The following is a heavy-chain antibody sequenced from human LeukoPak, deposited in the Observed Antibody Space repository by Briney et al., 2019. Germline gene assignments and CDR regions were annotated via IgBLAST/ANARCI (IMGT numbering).Heavy chain of an antibody. J-gene: IGHJ4*02. CDR1: GFIFSSYA. Sequence: GESLRLSCAASGFIFSSYAMSWVRQAPGKGLEWVSTISDSGSSTYYADSVKGRFTISRDNSKNTLYLQMNSLRAEGTAVYFCVKGFSSSRRTHDGRGQGTLVTVSS. V-gene: IGHV3-23*01. CDR3: VKGFSSSRRTHDG. CDR2: ISDSGSST. D-gene: IGHD6-13*01.